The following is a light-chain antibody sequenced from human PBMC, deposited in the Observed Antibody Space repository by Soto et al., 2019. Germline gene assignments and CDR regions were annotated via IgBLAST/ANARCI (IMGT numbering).Light chain of an antibody. CDR3: PQYYSAPPT. CDR1: QSVLYSSNNKNY. V-gene: IGKV4-1*01. CDR2: WTS. Sequence: DIVMTQSPDSLAVSLGERATIKSKSSQSVLYSSNNKNYLAWYQQKPGQPPKLLIYWTSTRESGVPDRFSGSGSGTDFTLTISSLQAEDVAVYYCPQYYSAPPTFGQGTKVEIK. J-gene: IGKJ1*01.